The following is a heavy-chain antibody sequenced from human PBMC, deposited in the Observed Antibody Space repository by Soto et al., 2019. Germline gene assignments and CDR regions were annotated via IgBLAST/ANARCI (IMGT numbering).Heavy chain of an antibody. CDR1: GFSLSTSGVG. CDR2: IYWDDDK. CDR3: AHLVVAGSTYYFDS. Sequence: QITLKESGPTLVKPTQTLTLTCTFSGFSLSTSGVGVGWIRQPPGKALEWLTFIYWDDDKRNSPFLKSRLTITKDTSKNQVVLTMTNMDPVDTATYYGAHLVVAGSTYYFDSWGQGTLVTVSS. J-gene: IGHJ4*02. D-gene: IGHD2-15*01. V-gene: IGHV2-5*02.